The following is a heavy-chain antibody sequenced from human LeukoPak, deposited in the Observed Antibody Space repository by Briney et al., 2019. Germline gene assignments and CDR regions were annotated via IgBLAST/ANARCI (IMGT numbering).Heavy chain of an antibody. Sequence: GGSLRLSCAASGFTFSSYAMSWVRQAPGKGLEWVSAISGSGGSTYYADSVTGRFTISRDNSKNILYLHLNSLRVEDTAVYYCAKDDGGEYHLFDSWGQGTLVTVSS. CDR3: AKDDGGEYHLFDS. D-gene: IGHD3-10*01. CDR1: GFTFSSYA. J-gene: IGHJ4*02. V-gene: IGHV3-23*01. CDR2: ISGSGGST.